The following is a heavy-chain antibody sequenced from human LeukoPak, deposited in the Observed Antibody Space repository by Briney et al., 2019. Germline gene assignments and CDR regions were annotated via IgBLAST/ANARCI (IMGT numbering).Heavy chain of an antibody. Sequence: GGSLRLSCAAPAFTFSTYWMSWVRQAPGKGLDWLANINQDGSEKYYVDSVKGRFTISRDNAKNSLYLQMNSLRAEDTAVYYCARKTVAVAGKFDYWGQGTLVTVSS. D-gene: IGHD6-19*01. CDR2: INQDGSEK. V-gene: IGHV3-7*01. J-gene: IGHJ4*02. CDR3: ARKTVAVAGKFDY. CDR1: AFTFSTYW.